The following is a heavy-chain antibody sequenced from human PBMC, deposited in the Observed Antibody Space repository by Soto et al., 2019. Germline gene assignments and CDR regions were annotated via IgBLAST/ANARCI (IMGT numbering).Heavy chain of an antibody. CDR1: GFTFSSYA. V-gene: IGHV3-23*01. J-gene: IGHJ4*02. D-gene: IGHD3-10*01. Sequence: GGSLRLSCAASGFTFSSYAMSWVRQAPGKGLEWVSAISGSGGSTYYGDSVKGRFTISGDNSKNTLYLQMNSLRAEDTGVYYSAKLVADCGSGSPPVDYWGQGTLVTVSS. CDR3: AKLVADCGSGSPPVDY. CDR2: ISGSGGST.